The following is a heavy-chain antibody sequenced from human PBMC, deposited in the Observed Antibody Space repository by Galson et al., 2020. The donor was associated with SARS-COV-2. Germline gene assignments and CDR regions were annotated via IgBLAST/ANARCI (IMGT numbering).Heavy chain of an antibody. CDR2: ISAYNGNT. J-gene: IGHJ1*01. CDR3: ARGGWGQQLGRYFQH. D-gene: IGHD6-13*01. Sequence: ASVKVSCKASGYTFTSYGISWVRQAPGQGLEWMGWISAYNGNTNYAQKLQGRVTMTTDTSTSKAYMELRSLRSDDTAVYYCARGGWGQQLGRYFQHWGQGTLVTVSS. V-gene: IGHV1-18*01. CDR1: GYTFTSYG.